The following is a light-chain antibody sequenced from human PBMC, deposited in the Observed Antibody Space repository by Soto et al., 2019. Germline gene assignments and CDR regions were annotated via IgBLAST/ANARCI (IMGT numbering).Light chain of an antibody. CDR1: SSDVGTFNL. CDR2: EVS. V-gene: IGLV2-23*02. Sequence: QCVLTRLASGSGSPGRSITIFCTGTSSDVGTFNLVSWYRQHPGKAPKLLIFEVSNRPSGVSIRFSGSKSGNTASLTISGLQAEDEADYYCSSYSGASASSASYVFATGTKVTVL. J-gene: IGLJ1*01. CDR3: SSYSGASASSASYV.